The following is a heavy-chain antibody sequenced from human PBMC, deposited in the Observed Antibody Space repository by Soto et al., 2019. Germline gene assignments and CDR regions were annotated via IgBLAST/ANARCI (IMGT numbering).Heavy chain of an antibody. D-gene: IGHD3-10*01. Sequence: SGPTLVNPTQTLTLTCTLSGFSLSTSGVSVNWIRQPPGKALEWRALIDWEGDRYYSTSLKTRLTISRDTSKNQVVLRVTDMDPMDTATYFCARGSGTYPNYFDSWGQGTLVTVSS. CDR3: ARGSGTYPNYFDS. J-gene: IGHJ5*01. CDR2: IDWEGDR. V-gene: IGHV2-70*13. CDR1: GFSLSTSGVS.